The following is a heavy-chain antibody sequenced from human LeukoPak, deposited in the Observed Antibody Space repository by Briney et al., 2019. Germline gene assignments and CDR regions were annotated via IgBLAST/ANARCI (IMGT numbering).Heavy chain of an antibody. V-gene: IGHV3-33*01. CDR2: IWYDGSNK. CDR3: AREGGSPRNVGTFDY. CDR1: GFTFRSHA. Sequence: GGSLRLSCATSGFTFRSHAMHWVRQSPGKGLEWVAQIWYDGSNKYYADSVKGRFSVSRDNSKNTLYLQMNSLRVEDTAVYYCAREGGSPRNVGTFDYWGQGTLVTVSS. D-gene: IGHD1-14*01. J-gene: IGHJ4*02.